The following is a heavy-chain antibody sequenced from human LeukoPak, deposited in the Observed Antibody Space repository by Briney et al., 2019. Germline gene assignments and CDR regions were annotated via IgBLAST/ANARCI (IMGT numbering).Heavy chain of an antibody. CDR3: ARGSMASDAFDI. Sequence: SETLSLTCTVSGSSISSSSYYWGWIRQPPGKGLEWIGSIYYSGSTYYNPSLKSRVTISVDTSKNQFSLKLSSVTAADTAVYYCARGSMASDAFDIWGQGTMVTVSS. CDR2: IYYSGST. V-gene: IGHV4-39*07. CDR1: GSSISSSSYY. D-gene: IGHD2/OR15-2a*01. J-gene: IGHJ3*02.